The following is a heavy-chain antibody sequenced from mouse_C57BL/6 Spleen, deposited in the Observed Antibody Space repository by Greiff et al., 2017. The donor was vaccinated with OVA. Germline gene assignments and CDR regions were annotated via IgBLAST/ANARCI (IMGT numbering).Heavy chain of an antibody. CDR3: ARDDGYYGSWFAY. J-gene: IGHJ3*01. CDR1: GYTFTSYW. D-gene: IGHD2-3*01. Sequence: QVQLQQPGAELVRPGTSVKLSCKASGYTFTSYWMHWVKQRPGQGLEWIGVIDPSDSYTNYNQKFKGKATLTVDTSSSTAYMQLSSLTSEDSAVYYCARDDGYYGSWFAYWGQGTLVTVSA. CDR2: IDPSDSYT. V-gene: IGHV1-59*01.